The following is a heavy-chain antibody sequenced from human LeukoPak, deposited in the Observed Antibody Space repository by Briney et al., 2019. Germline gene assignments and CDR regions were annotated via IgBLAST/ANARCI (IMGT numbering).Heavy chain of an antibody. CDR3: ARDVGFIVGATPGAFDI. J-gene: IGHJ3*02. V-gene: IGHV3-66*01. Sequence: PGGSLRLSCAASGFTVSSNYMTWVRQAPGKGLEWVSVIYSGGNTYYADSVKDRYTISRDNTKNTLYLQMNSLRADDTAVYYCARDVGFIVGATPGAFDIWGQGTMVTVSS. CDR1: GFTVSSNY. D-gene: IGHD1-26*01. CDR2: IYSGGNT.